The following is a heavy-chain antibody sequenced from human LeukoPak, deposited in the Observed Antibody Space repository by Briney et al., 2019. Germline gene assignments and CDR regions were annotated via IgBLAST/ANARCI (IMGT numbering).Heavy chain of an antibody. Sequence: GGSLRLSCTASGFTFSSYWMSWVRQAPGKGLEWVANIKQDGSEKYYVDSVKGRFTISRDNAKNSLYLQMNSLRAEDTAVYYCARDQGSGINYYYYYMDVWGKGTTVTVSS. V-gene: IGHV3-7*01. CDR2: IKQDGSEK. CDR3: ARDQGSGINYYYYYMDV. CDR1: GFTFSSYW. J-gene: IGHJ6*03. D-gene: IGHD3-10*01.